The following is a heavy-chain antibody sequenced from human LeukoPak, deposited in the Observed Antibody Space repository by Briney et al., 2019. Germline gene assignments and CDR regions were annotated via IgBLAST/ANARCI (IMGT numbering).Heavy chain of an antibody. V-gene: IGHV1-3*01. CDR2: ISAGNGKT. D-gene: IGHD2-21*01. CDR3: ARGIWSSHNKDYYFDY. CDR1: GYTFTNYA. Sequence: ASVKVSCTASGYTFTNYAMNWVRQAPGQRLEWMGWISAGNGKTKSSQRFQDRVTITRDTYASTAYMELNSLRSEDTAVYYCARGIWSSHNKDYYFDYWGQGSLVTVSS. J-gene: IGHJ4*02.